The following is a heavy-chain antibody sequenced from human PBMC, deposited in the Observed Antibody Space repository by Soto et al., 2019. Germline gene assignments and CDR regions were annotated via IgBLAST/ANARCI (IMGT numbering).Heavy chain of an antibody. J-gene: IGHJ4*02. V-gene: IGHV1-69*08. CDR1: GGTFSSYT. CDR2: IIPILGIA. Sequence: QVQLVQSGAEVKKPGSSVKVSCKASGGTFSSYTISWVRQSPGQGLEWMGRIIPILGIAKYAQKLQGRVTITAHKSTSTDYMELSSLSSEDTAVYDCARDEGIDGGYGRWGQGTLVTLCS. D-gene: IGHD5-12*01. CDR3: ARDEGIDGGYGR.